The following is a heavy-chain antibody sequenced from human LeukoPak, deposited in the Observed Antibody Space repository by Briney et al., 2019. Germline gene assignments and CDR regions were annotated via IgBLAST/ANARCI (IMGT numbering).Heavy chain of an antibody. V-gene: IGHV4-59*12. CDR2: IYYSGST. CDR1: GGSISSYY. J-gene: IGHJ6*03. CDR3: AREGQDIVVVPAAIGGVDYYYYYMDV. D-gene: IGHD2-2*02. Sequence: SETLSLTCTVSGGSISSYYWSWIRQPPGKGLEWIGYIYYSGSTNYNPSLKSRVTISVDTSKNQFSLKLSSVTAADTAVYYCAREGQDIVVVPAAIGGVDYYYYYMDVWGKGTTVTVSS.